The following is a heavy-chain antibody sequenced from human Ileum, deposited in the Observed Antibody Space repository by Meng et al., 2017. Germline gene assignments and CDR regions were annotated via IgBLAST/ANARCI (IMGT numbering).Heavy chain of an antibody. D-gene: IGHD4-11*01. CDR1: GFTLSNYA. J-gene: IGHJ4*02. CDR2: MTPSGSST. CDR3: AKDRIAGSTGIDY. Sequence: GESLKISCAASGFTLSNYAMSWGRQAPGKGLEWVSLMTPSGSSTYYADSVKGRFTISRDSSTSTLYLQMNSLRAEDTAVYYCAKDRIAGSTGIDYWGQGTLVTVSS. V-gene: IGHV3-23*01.